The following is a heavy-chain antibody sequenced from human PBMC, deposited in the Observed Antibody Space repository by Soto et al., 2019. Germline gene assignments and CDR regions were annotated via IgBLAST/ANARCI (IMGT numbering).Heavy chain of an antibody. V-gene: IGHV1-2*04. CDR3: ARAWSSGWSRAAFDI. CDR1: GYTFTGYY. CDR2: INPNSGGT. Sequence: ASVKVSCKASGYTFTGYYMHWVRQAPGQGLEWMGWINPNSGGTNYAQKFQGWVTMTRDTSISTAYMELSRLRSDDTAVYYCARAWSSGWSRAAFDIWGQGTMVTVSS. J-gene: IGHJ3*02. D-gene: IGHD6-19*01.